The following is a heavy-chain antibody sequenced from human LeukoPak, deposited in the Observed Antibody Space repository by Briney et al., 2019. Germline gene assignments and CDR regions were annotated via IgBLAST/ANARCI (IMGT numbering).Heavy chain of an antibody. V-gene: IGHV3-9*01. CDR3: AKDMSSSGYYPHFGY. CDR1: GFTFDDYA. D-gene: IGHD3-22*01. CDR2: ISWNSGSI. J-gene: IGHJ4*02. Sequence: GGSLRLSCAASGFTFDDYAMHWVRQAPGKGLEWVSGISWNSGSIGYADSVKGRFTISRDNAKNSLYLQMNSLRAEDTALYYCAKDMSSSGYYPHFGYWGQGTLVTVSS.